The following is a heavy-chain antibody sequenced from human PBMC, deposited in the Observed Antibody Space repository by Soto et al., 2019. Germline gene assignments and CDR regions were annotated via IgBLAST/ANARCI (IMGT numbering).Heavy chain of an antibody. V-gene: IGHV3-11*06. D-gene: IGHD3-10*02. J-gene: IGHJ3*02. CDR1: GFTFSGYC. CDR3: ARAMLAELDHDAFDI. Sequence: GGSLRLSCAASGFTFSGYCMSWIRQAPGKGLEWVADISSGSSNTNYADSVKGRFTISRDNAKKTLYLRMNSLRAEDTAVYYCARAMLAELDHDAFDIWGQGTMVTVS. CDR2: ISSGSSNT.